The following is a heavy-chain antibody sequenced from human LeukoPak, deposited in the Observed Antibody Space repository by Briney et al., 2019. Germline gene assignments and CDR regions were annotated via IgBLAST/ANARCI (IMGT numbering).Heavy chain of an antibody. J-gene: IGHJ4*02. CDR3: ARRGGSSIFGVVIIYGFDY. CDR2: INSRSSTI. D-gene: IGHD3-3*01. Sequence: GGSLRLSCAASGFTFSTHDVNWVRQAPGKGLEWVSFINSRSSTIYYADSVKGRFTISRDNAKNSLYLQMNSLRAEDTAVHYCARRGGSSIFGVVIIYGFDYWGQGTLVTVSS. V-gene: IGHV3-48*04. CDR1: GFTFSTHD.